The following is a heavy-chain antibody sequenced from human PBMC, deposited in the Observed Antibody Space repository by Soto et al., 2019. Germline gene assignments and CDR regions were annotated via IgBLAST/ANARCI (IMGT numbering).Heavy chain of an antibody. CDR1: GSSISSGGYS. CDR2: MYHSGST. CDR3: ARRYYGSGSYYPSNIDY. V-gene: IGHV4-30-2*01. Sequence: PSATLSLTCAVTGSSISSGGYSWSWIRQPPGKGLEWIGYMYHSGSTYYNPSLKSRVTISIDRSENQFSLKLSSVTAADTAVYYCARRYYGSGSYYPSNIDYWGQGTLVTVSS. J-gene: IGHJ4*02. D-gene: IGHD3-10*01.